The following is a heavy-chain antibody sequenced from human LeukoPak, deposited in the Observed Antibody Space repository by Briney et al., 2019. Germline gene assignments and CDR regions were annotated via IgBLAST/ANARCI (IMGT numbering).Heavy chain of an antibody. CDR3: ARDDHMQLVNY. J-gene: IGHJ4*02. CDR1: GFTFSDYC. Sequence: GGSLRLSCAASGFTFSDYCMSWIRQAPGKGLEWVSYISSSGSTIYYADSVKGRFTISRDNAKNSLYLQMNSLRAEDTAVYYCARDDHMQLVNYWGQGTLVTVSS. V-gene: IGHV3-11*04. CDR2: ISSSGSTI. D-gene: IGHD6-6*01.